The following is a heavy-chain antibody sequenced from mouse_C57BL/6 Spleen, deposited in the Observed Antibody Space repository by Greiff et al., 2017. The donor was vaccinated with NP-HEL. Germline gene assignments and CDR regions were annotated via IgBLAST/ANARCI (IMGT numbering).Heavy chain of an antibody. CDR3: ARGLTTVVAEGYFDY. CDR1: GYTFTSYT. Sequence: VQLQQSGAELARPGASVKMSCKASGYTFTSYTMHWVKQRPGQGLEWIGYINPSSGYTKYNQKFKDKATLTADKSSSTAYMQLSSLTSEDSAVYYCARGLTTVVAEGYFDYWGQGTTLTVSS. J-gene: IGHJ2*01. V-gene: IGHV1-4*01. D-gene: IGHD1-1*01. CDR2: INPSSGYT.